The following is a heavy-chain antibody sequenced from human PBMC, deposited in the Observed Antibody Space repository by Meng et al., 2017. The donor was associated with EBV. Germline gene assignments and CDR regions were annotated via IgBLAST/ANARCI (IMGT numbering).Heavy chain of an antibody. D-gene: IGHD4-17*01. CDR3: ARGVRLASSEPTFDY. CDR2: MNPNSGNT. J-gene: IGHJ4*02. CDR1: GYTFTSYY. Sequence: QVQLVQSGAEVKKTGASVEVSCTASGYTFTSYYINWVRQATGQGLEWMGWMNPNSGNTGYAQKFQGRVTMTRNTSISTAYMELSSLRSEDTAVYYCARGVRLASSEPTFDYWGQGTLVTVSS. V-gene: IGHV1-8*01.